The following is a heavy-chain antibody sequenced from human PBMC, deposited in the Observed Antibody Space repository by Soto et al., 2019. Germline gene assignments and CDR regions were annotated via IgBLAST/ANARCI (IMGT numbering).Heavy chain of an antibody. Sequence: EVELLESGGGLVQPGGSLRLSCVASGFTFSSYAMSWVRQAPGKGLEWVAAISASGGATLHADSVKGRFTISRDNPKNTLHLQMNSLRAEDTAVYYCAKDVEGGSLYRGAFDYRGQGTQFTVSS. CDR3: AKDVEGGSLYRGAFDY. J-gene: IGHJ4*02. V-gene: IGHV3-23*01. D-gene: IGHD1-26*01. CDR2: ISASGGAT. CDR1: GFTFSSYA.